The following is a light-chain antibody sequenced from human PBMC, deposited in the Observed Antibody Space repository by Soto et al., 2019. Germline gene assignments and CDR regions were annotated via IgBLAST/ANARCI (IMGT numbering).Light chain of an antibody. Sequence: EIVMTQSPATLSVSPGERATLSCRASQRVSSTYLAWYQQKPGQAPRLLISGASGRATGIPDRFSASGSGTDFTLTITRLEPEDFAMYYCQRYDSLRTFGQGTKVDIK. CDR3: QRYDSLRT. CDR1: QRVSSTY. CDR2: GAS. V-gene: IGKV3-20*01. J-gene: IGKJ1*01.